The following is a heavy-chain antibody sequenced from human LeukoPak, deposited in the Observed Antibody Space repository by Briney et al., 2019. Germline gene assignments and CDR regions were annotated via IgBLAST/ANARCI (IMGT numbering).Heavy chain of an antibody. Sequence: GGSLRLSCAASGFTFSDYYMSWIRQAPGKGLEWVAVISYDGSNKYYADSVKGRFTISRDNSKNTLYLQMNSLRAEDTAVYYCARDPRHGDSDDAFDIWGQGTMVTVSS. J-gene: IGHJ3*02. D-gene: IGHD4-17*01. CDR3: ARDPRHGDSDDAFDI. CDR1: GFTFSDYY. V-gene: IGHV3-30*03. CDR2: ISYDGSNK.